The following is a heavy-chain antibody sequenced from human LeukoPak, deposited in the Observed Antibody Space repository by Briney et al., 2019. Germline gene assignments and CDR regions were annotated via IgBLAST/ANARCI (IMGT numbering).Heavy chain of an antibody. J-gene: IGHJ4*02. CDR3: ARLYYDSSGYYSDY. CDR1: GYTFTGHY. V-gene: IGHV1-2*06. CDR2: INPNSGGT. Sequence: ASVKVSCKASGYTFTGHYMHWVRQAPGQGLEWMGRINPNSGGTNYARKFQGRVTMTRDTSFSTAYMELSRLRSDDTAVYYCARLYYDSSGYYSDYWSQGTLVTVSS. D-gene: IGHD3-22*01.